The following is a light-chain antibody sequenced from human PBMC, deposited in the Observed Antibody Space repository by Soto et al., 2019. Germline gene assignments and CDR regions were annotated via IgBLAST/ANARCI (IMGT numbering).Light chain of an antibody. V-gene: IGKV3-15*01. CDR3: QQYNDWPPKRT. CDR2: GAS. Sequence: EVVMTQSPVTLSVSPGERATLSCRASQSITTNLAWYQQKPGQAPRLLIYGASTRATGVPARFSGSGSGTQFTLTINSLQSEDLAVYYCQQYNDWPPKRTFGQGTRVDFK. J-gene: IGKJ1*01. CDR1: QSITTN.